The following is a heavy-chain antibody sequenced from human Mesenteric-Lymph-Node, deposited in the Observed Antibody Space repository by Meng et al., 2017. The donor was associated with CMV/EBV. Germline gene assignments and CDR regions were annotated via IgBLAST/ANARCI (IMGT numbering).Heavy chain of an antibody. CDR1: GFTFSTFS. V-gene: IGHV3-7*01. J-gene: IGHJ6*02. Sequence: GGSLRLSCVASGFTFSTFSMNWIRQAPGKGPEWVANTEGDGSVSHYVDSVKGRFTISRDNAKNSLYLQMNSLRVEDSAVYYCARDLYCTNGVCSYYHYGMDVWGQGTTVTVSS. CDR3: ARDLYCTNGVCSYYHYGMDV. CDR2: TEGDGSVS. D-gene: IGHD2-8*01.